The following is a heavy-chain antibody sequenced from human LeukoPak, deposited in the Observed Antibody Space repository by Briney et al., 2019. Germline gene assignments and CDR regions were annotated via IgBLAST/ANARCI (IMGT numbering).Heavy chain of an antibody. V-gene: IGHV1-69*05. CDR3: ARGAITFGGVIVLLDY. J-gene: IGHJ4*02. D-gene: IGHD3-16*02. Sequence: SVKVSCKASGGTFSSYAISWVRQAPGQGLEWMGRIIPIFGTANYAQKFQGRVTITTDESTSTAYMELSSLRFEDTAVYYCARGAITFGGVIVLLDYWGQGTLVTVSS. CDR1: GGTFSSYA. CDR2: IIPIFGTA.